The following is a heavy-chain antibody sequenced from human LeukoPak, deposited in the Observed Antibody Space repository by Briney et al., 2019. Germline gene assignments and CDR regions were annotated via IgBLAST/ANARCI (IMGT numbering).Heavy chain of an antibody. CDR3: ARGVAYCGGDCPPYFDY. V-gene: IGHV4-34*01. D-gene: IGHD2-21*02. Sequence: SEALSLTCAVYGGSFSGYYWSWIRQPPGKGLEWIGEINHSGSTNYNPSLKSRVTISVDTSKNQFSLKLSSVTAADTAVYYCARGVAYCGGDCPPYFDYWGQGTLVTVSS. J-gene: IGHJ4*02. CDR2: INHSGST. CDR1: GGSFSGYY.